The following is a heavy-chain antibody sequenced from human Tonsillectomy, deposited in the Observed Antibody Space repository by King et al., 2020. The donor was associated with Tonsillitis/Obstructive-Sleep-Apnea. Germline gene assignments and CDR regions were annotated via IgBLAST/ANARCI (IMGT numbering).Heavy chain of an antibody. CDR2: ISDDGSSK. D-gene: IGHD3-3*01. Sequence: VQLVESGGGVVQPGRSLRLSCAASQFTFNRYGMHWVRQAPDKGLEWVAVISDDGSSKYYGDSVKGRFTISRDNSNNTMYLQMNSLRAEDTAVYYCAKAPPNSRRNPIFGVMIPGMEVWGQGTTVTVSS. V-gene: IGHV3-30*18. J-gene: IGHJ6*02. CDR3: AKAPPNSRRNPIFGVMIPGMEV. CDR1: QFTFNRYG.